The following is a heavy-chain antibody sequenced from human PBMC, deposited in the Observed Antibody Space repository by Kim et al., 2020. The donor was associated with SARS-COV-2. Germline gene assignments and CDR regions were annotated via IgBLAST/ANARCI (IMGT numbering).Heavy chain of an antibody. CDR3: ATRGFGELFDDDGEFDY. CDR1: GGSFSGYY. V-gene: IGHV4-34*01. J-gene: IGHJ4*02. CDR2: INHSGST. Sequence: SETLSLTCAVYGGSFSGYYWSWIRQPPGKGLEWIGEINHSGSTNYNPSLKSRVTISVDTSKNQFSLKLSSVTAADTAVYYCATRGFGELFDDDGEFDYWGQGTLVTVSS. D-gene: IGHD3-10*01.